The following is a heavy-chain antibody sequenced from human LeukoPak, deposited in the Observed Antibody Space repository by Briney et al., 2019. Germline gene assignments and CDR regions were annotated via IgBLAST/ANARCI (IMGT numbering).Heavy chain of an antibody. CDR2: FDPEDGET. J-gene: IGHJ5*02. CDR3: ARGFDEYPAGDWFDP. CDR1: DYTLTELS. D-gene: IGHD3-9*01. Sequence: ASVKVSCKVSDYTLTELSMHWVRQAPGKGLEWMGGFDPEDGETIYAQKFQGRVTITTDESTSTAYMELSSLRSDDTAVYYCARGFDEYPAGDWFDPWGQGTLVIVSS. V-gene: IGHV1-24*01.